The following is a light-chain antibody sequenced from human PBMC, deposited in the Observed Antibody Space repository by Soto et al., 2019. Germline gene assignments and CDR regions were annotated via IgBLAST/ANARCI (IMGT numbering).Light chain of an antibody. CDR3: SSYTSSSTYV. V-gene: IGLV2-14*01. CDR2: DVS. Sequence: VLTQPASVSGSPGQSITISCTGTSSDVGGYNYVSWYQQHPGKAPKLMIYDVSIRPSGVSNRFSGSKSGNTASLTISGLQAEDEADYYCSSYTSSSTYVFGTGTKVTVL. CDR1: SSDVGGYNY. J-gene: IGLJ1*01.